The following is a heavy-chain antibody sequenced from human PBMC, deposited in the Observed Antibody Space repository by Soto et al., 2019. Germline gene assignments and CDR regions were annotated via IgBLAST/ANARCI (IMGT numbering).Heavy chain of an antibody. CDR1: GGTFSSYA. J-gene: IGHJ4*02. D-gene: IGHD5-18*01. CDR2: IIPIFGTA. Sequence: ASVKVSCKASGGTFSSYAISWVRQAPGQGLEWMGGIIPIFGTANYAQKFQGRVTITTDESTSTAYMELSSLRSEVTAVYYCARQRGYSNFVDYWGQGTLVTVSS. V-gene: IGHV1-69*05. CDR3: ARQRGYSNFVDY.